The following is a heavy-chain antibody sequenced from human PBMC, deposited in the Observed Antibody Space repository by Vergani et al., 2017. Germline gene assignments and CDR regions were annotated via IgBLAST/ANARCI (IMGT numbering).Heavy chain of an antibody. CDR1: GGSFSGYY. CDR2: INHSGST. D-gene: IGHD6-13*01. CDR3: ARVRAAAGTVYFDY. J-gene: IGHJ4*02. V-gene: IGHV4-34*01. Sequence: QVQLQESGAGLLKPSETLSLTCAVYGGSFSGYYWSWIRQPPGKGLEWIGEINHSGSTNYNPSLKSRVTISVDTSKNQFSLKLSSVTAADTAVYYCARVRAAAGTVYFDYWGQGTLVTVSS.